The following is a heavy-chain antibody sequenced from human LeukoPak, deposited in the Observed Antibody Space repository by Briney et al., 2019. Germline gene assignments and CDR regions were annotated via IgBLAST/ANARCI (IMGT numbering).Heavy chain of an antibody. CDR2: IYNSGST. CDR3: ARLWFGDMPFDY. D-gene: IGHD3-10*01. J-gene: IGHJ4*02. V-gene: IGHV4-59*01. CDR1: GGSISSYY. Sequence: ASETLSLTCTVSGGSISSYYWSWIRQPPGKGLEWIGYIYNSGSTNYNPSLKSRVTISVDTSKNQFSLKLSSVTAADTAVYYCARLWFGDMPFDYWGQGTLVTVSS.